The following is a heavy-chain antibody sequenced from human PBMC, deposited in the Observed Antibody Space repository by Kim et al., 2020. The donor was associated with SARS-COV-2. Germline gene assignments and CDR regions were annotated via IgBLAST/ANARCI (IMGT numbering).Heavy chain of an antibody. D-gene: IGHD6-19*01. CDR1: GGSISSYY. J-gene: IGHJ6*02. Sequence: SETLSLTCTVSGGSISSYYWSWIRQPPGKGLEWIGYIYYSGSTNYNPSLKSRVTISVDTSKNQFSLKLSSVTAADTAVYYCARNLYSSGWYTPTGGMDVWGQGTTVTVSS. CDR3: ARNLYSSGWYTPTGGMDV. CDR2: IYYSGST. V-gene: IGHV4-59*08.